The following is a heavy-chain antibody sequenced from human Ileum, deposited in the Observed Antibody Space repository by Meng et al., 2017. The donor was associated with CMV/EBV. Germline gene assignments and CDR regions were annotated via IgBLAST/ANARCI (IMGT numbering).Heavy chain of an antibody. J-gene: IGHJ6*02. CDR3: TKDQWGSSSTLTGMDV. V-gene: IGHV3-30*18. CDR2: VSFDGRNQ. D-gene: IGHD3-16*01. Sequence: GESLKISCAASGFTLSSYWMTWVRQAPGKGLEWVAHVSFDGRNQYYADSMKGRFTVSRDNSKNTLYLQMKSLKTEDTAVYYCTKDQWGSSSTLTGMDVWGQGTTVTVSS. CDR1: GFTLSSYW.